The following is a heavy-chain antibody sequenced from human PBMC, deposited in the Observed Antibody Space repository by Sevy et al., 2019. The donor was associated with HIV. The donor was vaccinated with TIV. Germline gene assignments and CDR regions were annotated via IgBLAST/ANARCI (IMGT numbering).Heavy chain of an antibody. Sequence: GGSLRLSCAASGFSFGDYAMHWVRQAPGKGLEWVSGISWNSVSLDYANSVKGRFTISRDNAKNSLFLQMNRLRSEDTALYYCAKDNRPATMSNSSYYYYYGMDVWGQLSTVTVSS. CDR1: GFSFGDYA. CDR3: AKDNRPATMSNSSYYYYYGMDV. J-gene: IGHJ6*02. V-gene: IGHV3-9*01. D-gene: IGHD6-6*01. CDR2: ISWNSVSL.